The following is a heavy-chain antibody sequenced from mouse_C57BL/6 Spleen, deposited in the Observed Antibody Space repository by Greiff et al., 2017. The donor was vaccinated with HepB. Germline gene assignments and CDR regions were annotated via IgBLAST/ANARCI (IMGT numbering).Heavy chain of an antibody. CDR3: TTPHYYGSSTGGFAY. D-gene: IGHD1-1*01. V-gene: IGHV1-15*01. CDR2: IDPETGGT. Sequence: VQLQQSGAELVRPGASVTLSCKASGYTFTDYEMHWVKQTPVHGLEWIGAIDPETGGTAYNQKFKGKAILTADISSSTAYMELRSLTSEDSAVYYCTTPHYYGSSTGGFAYWGQGTLVTVSA. CDR1: GYTFTDYE. J-gene: IGHJ3*01.